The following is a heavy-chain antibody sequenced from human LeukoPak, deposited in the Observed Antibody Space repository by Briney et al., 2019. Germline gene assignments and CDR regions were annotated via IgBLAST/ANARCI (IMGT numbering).Heavy chain of an antibody. V-gene: IGHV3-20*01. CDR1: GFSFKSYA. CDR3: ARAPVSGSYYVQYYYYGMDV. Sequence: RPGGSLRLSCATSGFSFKSYAMTWVRQAPGKGLEWVSGINWNGGSTGYADSVKGRFTISRDNAKNSLYLQMNSLRAEDTALYHCARAPVSGSYYVQYYYYGMDVWGQGTTVTVSS. J-gene: IGHJ6*02. D-gene: IGHD1-26*01. CDR2: INWNGGST.